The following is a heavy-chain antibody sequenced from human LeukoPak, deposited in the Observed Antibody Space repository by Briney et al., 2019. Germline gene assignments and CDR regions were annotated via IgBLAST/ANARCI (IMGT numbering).Heavy chain of an antibody. J-gene: IGHJ4*02. Sequence: SETLSLTCAVYGGSFSGYYWSWIRQPPGKGLEWIGEINHSGSTNYNPSLESRVTISVDTSKNQFSLKLSSVTAADTAVYYCARTYQGYWGQGTLVTVSS. D-gene: IGHD2-2*01. CDR1: GGSFSGYY. CDR2: INHSGST. V-gene: IGHV4-34*01. CDR3: ARTYQGY.